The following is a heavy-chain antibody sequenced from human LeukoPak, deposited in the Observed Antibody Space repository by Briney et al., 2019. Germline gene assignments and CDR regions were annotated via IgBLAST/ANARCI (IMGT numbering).Heavy chain of an antibody. Sequence: GGSLRLSCAASGFIFSSYGMHWVRQAPGKGLEWVAVISYDGSNKYYADSVKGRFTISRDNSKNTLYLQMNSLRAEDTAVYYCAKDRTLAFDYWGQGTLVTVSS. CDR2: ISYDGSNK. D-gene: IGHD1-1*01. J-gene: IGHJ4*02. CDR1: GFIFSSYG. CDR3: AKDRTLAFDY. V-gene: IGHV3-30*18.